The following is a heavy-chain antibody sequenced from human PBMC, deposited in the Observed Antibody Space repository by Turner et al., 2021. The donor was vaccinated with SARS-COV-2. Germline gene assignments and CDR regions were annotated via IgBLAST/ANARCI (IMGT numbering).Heavy chain of an antibody. V-gene: IGHV4-30-4*01. CDR1: GASLTTRNHY. CDR3: ARSARVAITGSGDYFDN. D-gene: IGHD5-12*01. CDR2: IFYSGST. J-gene: IGHJ4*02. Sequence: QVQLQESGPGLVKPSQTLSLTCTVSGASLTTRNHYWSWIRQFPGKGLEWIGYIFYSGSTYYNPSLSGRISISVDTSKRQFSLSLSSVTAADTAVYYCARSARVAITGSGDYFDNWGQGTMVTVSS.